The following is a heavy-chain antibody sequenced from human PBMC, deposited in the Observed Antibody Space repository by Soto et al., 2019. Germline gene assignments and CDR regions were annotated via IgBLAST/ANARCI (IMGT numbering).Heavy chain of an antibody. CDR3: ARSVNRGYSYGYGH. CDR2: IYHTGST. V-gene: IGHV4-59*01. J-gene: IGHJ4*02. D-gene: IGHD5-18*01. Sequence: SETLSLTCSVSGGAITNYYWNWIRQTPGKGLEWIGYIYHTGSTSKNPSLKGRVTLSLDTSKNQLTLNLTSVTVADTAIYYCARSVNRGYSYGYGHWGQGTLVTVSS. CDR1: GGAITNYY.